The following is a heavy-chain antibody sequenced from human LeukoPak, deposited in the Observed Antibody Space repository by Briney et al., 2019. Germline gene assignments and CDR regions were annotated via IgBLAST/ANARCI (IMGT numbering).Heavy chain of an antibody. CDR3: AGHDSKSSGWFDS. V-gene: IGHV4-39*01. CDR2: IYYSGST. J-gene: IGHJ5*01. D-gene: IGHD6-19*01. CDR1: GGSISSSTYH. Sequence: PSETLSLTCTVSGGSISSSTYHWGWIRQPPGKGLEWIGTIYYSGSTYYNPSLKSRVTISIDTSKNQFSLKLDSVTAADTAVYYCAGHDSKSSGWFDSWGQGTLVTVSS.